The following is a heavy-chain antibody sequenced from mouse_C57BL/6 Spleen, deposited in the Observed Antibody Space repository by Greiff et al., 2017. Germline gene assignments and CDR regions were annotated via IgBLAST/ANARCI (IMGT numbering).Heavy chain of an antibody. J-gene: IGHJ1*03. D-gene: IGHD1-1*01. V-gene: IGHV1-18*01. Sequence: EVQLQQSGPELVKPGASVKLPCKASGYTFTDYNMYWVKQSHGKSLEWIGVIDPNNGGTIYNQKFKGKATLTVDKSSSTAYMELRSLTSEATAVSYCSLFYGSSYLWCFDVWGTGTTVTVSS. CDR3: SLFYGSSYLWCFDV. CDR1: GYTFTDYN. CDR2: IDPNNGGT.